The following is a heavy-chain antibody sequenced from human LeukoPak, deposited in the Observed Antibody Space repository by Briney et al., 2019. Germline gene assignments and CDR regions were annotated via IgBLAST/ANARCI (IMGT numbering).Heavy chain of an antibody. CDR3: ARDTGIDSTGYYYGDV. V-gene: IGHV1-46*01. Sequence: ASVKVSCKASGYTFTGYYMHWVRQAPGQGLEWMGIINPSGGSTTYAQKFQGRVTMTRDTSTSTVYMDLSSLRSEDTAVYYCARDTGIDSTGYYYGDVWGKGTTVTVSS. CDR1: GYTFTGYY. CDR2: INPSGGST. J-gene: IGHJ6*03. D-gene: IGHD1-14*01.